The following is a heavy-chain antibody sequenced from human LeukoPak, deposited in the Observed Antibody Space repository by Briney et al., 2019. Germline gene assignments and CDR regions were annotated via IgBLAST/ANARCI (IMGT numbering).Heavy chain of an antibody. D-gene: IGHD2/OR15-2a*01. J-gene: IGHJ6*02. V-gene: IGHV4-34*01. CDR3: ARGVTSALSYYYGMDV. Sequence: SETLSLTCAVYTGSFSGYYWTWIRQPPGKGLEWIGEINHSGSTYYNPSLESRVTISIAPSKNQFSLNLGSVTAADTGVYYCARGVTSALSYYYGMDVWGQGTTVTVSS. CDR1: TGSFSGYY. CDR2: INHSGST.